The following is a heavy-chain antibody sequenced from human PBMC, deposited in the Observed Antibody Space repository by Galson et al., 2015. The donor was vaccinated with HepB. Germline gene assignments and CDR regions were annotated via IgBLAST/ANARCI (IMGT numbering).Heavy chain of an antibody. V-gene: IGHV1-69*13. J-gene: IGHJ5*02. CDR3: ARGVKHSSSWFDP. D-gene: IGHD5-18*01. CDR1: GGTFSSLD. Sequence: SVKVSCKASGGTFSSLDINWVRQAPGQGLEWMGGIIPIFGTRNYAQKFQGRVTITADESTSRVYMELSRLRSEDTAVYYCARGVKHSSSWFDPWGQGTLVSVSS. CDR2: IIPIFGTR.